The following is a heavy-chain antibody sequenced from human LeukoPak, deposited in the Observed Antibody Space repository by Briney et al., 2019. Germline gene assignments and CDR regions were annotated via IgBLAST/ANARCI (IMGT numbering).Heavy chain of an antibody. CDR1: GGSISGYY. J-gene: IGHJ4*02. Sequence: SETLSLTCTVSGGSISGYYWSWLRQPPGRGLEWIGYFYYSGSTNYNPSLKSRVTISVDTSKNQFSLKLSSVTAADTAVYYCAREDYGDTTSIADYWGQGTLVTVSS. CDR3: AREDYGDTTSIADY. V-gene: IGHV4-59*12. D-gene: IGHD4-17*01. CDR2: FYYSGST.